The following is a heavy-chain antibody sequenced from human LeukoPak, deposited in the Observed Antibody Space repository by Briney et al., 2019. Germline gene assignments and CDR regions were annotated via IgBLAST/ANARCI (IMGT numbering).Heavy chain of an antibody. D-gene: IGHD6-6*01. CDR2: IYYTGGT. Sequence: SETLSLTCTVSGGSISNYYWSWIRQPPGKGLEWIGYIYYTGGTNYNPSLTSRVNISVDTSKNQFSLNLTSVTAADTAVYYCARWGSIAVARFDYWGQGTLVTVSS. J-gene: IGHJ4*02. CDR3: ARWGSIAVARFDY. V-gene: IGHV4-59*01. CDR1: GGSISNYY.